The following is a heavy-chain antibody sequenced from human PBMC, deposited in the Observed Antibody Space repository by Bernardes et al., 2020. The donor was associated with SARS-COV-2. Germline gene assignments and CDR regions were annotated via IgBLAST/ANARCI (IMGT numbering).Heavy chain of an antibody. V-gene: IGHV1-69*13. D-gene: IGHD3-10*01. CDR2: IIPIFGTA. CDR3: ARGGYYYGSGSYYYFH. CDR1: GGTFSSYA. J-gene: IGHJ4*02. Sequence: SVKVSCKASGGTFSSYAISWVRQAPGQGLEWMGGIIPIFGTANYAQKFQGRVTITADESTSTAYMELSSLRSEDTAVYYCARGGYYYGSGSYYYFHWGRGTLVTVSS.